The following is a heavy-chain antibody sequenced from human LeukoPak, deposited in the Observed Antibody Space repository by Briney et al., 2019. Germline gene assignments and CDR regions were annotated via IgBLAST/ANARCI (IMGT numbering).Heavy chain of an antibody. CDR1: GGSISSYY. CDR2: IYYSGST. D-gene: IGHD3-22*01. V-gene: IGHV4-59*01. CDR3: ARENSYYYDSSGYFDY. Sequence: SETLSLTCTVSGGSISSYYWSWIRQPPGKGLEWIGYIYYSGSTNYNASLKSRVTISVDTSKNQFSLKLSSVTAADTAVYYCARENSYYYDSSGYFDYWGQGTLVTVSS. J-gene: IGHJ4*02.